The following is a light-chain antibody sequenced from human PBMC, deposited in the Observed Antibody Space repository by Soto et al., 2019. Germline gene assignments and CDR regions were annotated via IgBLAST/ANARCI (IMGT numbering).Light chain of an antibody. CDR1: QDINTR. CDR2: GTS. V-gene: IGKV3D-11*01. CDR3: HKRQSWPRT. Sequence: EIVFTQSPATLSWFPGDRVTLSCRASQDINTRLAWYQHRPGQAPRLLIYGTSIRAAGMPARFSASGTGTDFTLTISDVQPEDFAVYYCHKRQSWPRTFGQGTKVDIK. J-gene: IGKJ1*01.